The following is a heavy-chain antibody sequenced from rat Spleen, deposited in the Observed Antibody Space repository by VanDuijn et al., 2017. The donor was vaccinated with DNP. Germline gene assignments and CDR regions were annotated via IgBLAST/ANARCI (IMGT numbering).Heavy chain of an antibody. CDR3: RRWDSGHFDY. Sequence: EVQLVESGGGLVQPGRSLKLSCAASGFSFSYYYMAWLRQAPTKGLEWVAYIGSDGYAPYYGDSVKGRFAIYRDNAKSTLYLQMNSLRSEDMASEYCRRWDSGHFDYWGRGVMVTVSS. V-gene: IGHV5-22*01. J-gene: IGHJ2*01. CDR2: IGSDGYAP. CDR1: GFSFSYYY. D-gene: IGHD4-3*01.